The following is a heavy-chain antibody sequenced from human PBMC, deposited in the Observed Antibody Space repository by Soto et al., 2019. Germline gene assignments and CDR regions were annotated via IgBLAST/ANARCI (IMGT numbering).Heavy chain of an antibody. D-gene: IGHD1-7*01. CDR1: GFIFSSYG. CDR2: IWYDGSNK. J-gene: IGHJ4*02. CDR3: ARDPFDNWNYVVAPDY. V-gene: IGHV3-33*01. Sequence: GGSLRLSCAASGFIFSSYGMHWVRQAPGKGLEWVAVIWYDGSNKYYADSVKGRFTISRDNSKNTLYLQMNSLRVEDTAVYYCARDPFDNWNYVVAPDYWGQGTLVTVSS.